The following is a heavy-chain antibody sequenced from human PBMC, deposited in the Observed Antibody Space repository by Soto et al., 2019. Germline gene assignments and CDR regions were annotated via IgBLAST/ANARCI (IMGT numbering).Heavy chain of an antibody. CDR1: GGSISSGGYY. CDR2: IYYSGGT. Sequence: SETLSLTCTVSGGSISSGGYYWSWIRQQPGKGLEWIGYIYYSGGTYYNPSLKSRVTISVDTSKNQFSLKLSSVTAADTAVYYCARGGITIFGVVITNWFDPWGQGTLVTVSS. V-gene: IGHV4-31*03. CDR3: ARGGITIFGVVITNWFDP. D-gene: IGHD3-3*01. J-gene: IGHJ5*02.